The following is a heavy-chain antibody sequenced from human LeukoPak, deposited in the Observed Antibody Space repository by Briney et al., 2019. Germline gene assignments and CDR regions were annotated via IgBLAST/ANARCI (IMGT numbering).Heavy chain of an antibody. CDR1: GGSISSYY. D-gene: IGHD6-19*01. V-gene: IGHV4-59*08. CDR3: ARLSQGGWYYFDY. Sequence: PSETLSLTCTVSGGSISSYYWSWIRQPPGKGLEWIGYIYYSGSTNYNPSLKSRVTISVDTSKNQFSLKLSSVTAADTAVYYCARLSQGGWYYFDYWGQGTLVTVSS. CDR2: IYYSGST. J-gene: IGHJ4*02.